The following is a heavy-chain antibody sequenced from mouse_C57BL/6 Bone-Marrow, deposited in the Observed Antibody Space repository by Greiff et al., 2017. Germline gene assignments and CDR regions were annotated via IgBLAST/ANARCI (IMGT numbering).Heavy chain of an antibody. J-gene: IGHJ2*01. V-gene: IGHV1-64*01. CDR3: ARWGTTVVATRYYFVY. CDR1: GYTFTSYW. CDR2: IHPNSGST. D-gene: IGHD1-1*01. Sequence: QVQLQQPGAELVKPGASVKLSCKASGYTFTSYWMPWVKQRPGQGLEWIGMIHPNSGSTNYNEKFKSKATLTVDKSSSTAYMQLSSLTSEDSAVYYCARWGTTVVATRYYFVYWGQGTTLTVSS.